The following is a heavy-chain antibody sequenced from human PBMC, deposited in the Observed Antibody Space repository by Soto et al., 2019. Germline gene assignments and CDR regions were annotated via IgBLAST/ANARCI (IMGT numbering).Heavy chain of an antibody. CDR2: LDGDNDK. D-gene: IGHD4-17*01. CDR1: GFSLSNSGVG. J-gene: IGHJ6*02. V-gene: IGHV2-5*02. CDR3: AHCTLHDYGDYDPGTSHVFDSWGQGSLVTVSSDV. Sequence: QITLKESGPSPVKPTQTLTVTCTFSGFSLSNSGVGVAWIRQPPGKALEWLALLDGDNDKRYSPTLKTRLTITKDTSKNQVVLTMTNMDPVDTATSYCAHCTLHDYGDYDPGTSHVFDSWGQGSLVTVSSDVWGQGTTVTVSS.